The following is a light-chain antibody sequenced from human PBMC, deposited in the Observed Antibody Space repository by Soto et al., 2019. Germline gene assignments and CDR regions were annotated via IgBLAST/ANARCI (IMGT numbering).Light chain of an antibody. Sequence: IQMTQSPSSLSVSIIDRVTIACRASQDIGNDLGWYQQRPGEAPKLLIYAASTLRSGVPSRFSGSGSGTHFALTINSLQHEDSATYFCLQDHNFPWTFGQGTKVEIK. CDR2: AAS. CDR3: LQDHNFPWT. J-gene: IGKJ1*01. V-gene: IGKV1-6*02. CDR1: QDIGND.